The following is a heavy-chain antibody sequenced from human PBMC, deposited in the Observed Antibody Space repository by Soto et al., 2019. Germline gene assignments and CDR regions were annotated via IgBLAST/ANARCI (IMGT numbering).Heavy chain of an antibody. V-gene: IGHV1-18*01. CDR2: ISAYKGNT. Sequence: QVQLVQSGAEVKKPGASVKVSCKASGYTFTSYGISWVRQAPGQGLEWMGWISAYKGNTNYAQKLQGRVTMNKDTSKSTAYMELRSLRSDDTAVYYCARGVVSFLERKYYYYGMDVWGQGTTVTVSS. CDR1: GYTFTSYG. J-gene: IGHJ6*02. CDR3: ARGVVSFLERKYYYYGMDV. D-gene: IGHD3-3*01.